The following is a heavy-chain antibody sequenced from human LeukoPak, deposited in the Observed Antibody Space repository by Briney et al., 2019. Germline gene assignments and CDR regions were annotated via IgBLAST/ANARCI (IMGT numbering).Heavy chain of an antibody. CDR2: TYCRSKWYN. Sequence: SQTLSLTCAISGDSVSSNSAAWNWIRQSPSRGLEWLGRTYCRSKWYNDYAVSVKSRITINPDTSKNQFSLQLNSVTPEDTAVYYCARGRSDIVVVPAAMIDYWGQGTLVTVSS. CDR1: GDSVSSNSAA. V-gene: IGHV6-1*01. J-gene: IGHJ4*02. CDR3: ARGRSDIVVVPAAMIDY. D-gene: IGHD2-2*01.